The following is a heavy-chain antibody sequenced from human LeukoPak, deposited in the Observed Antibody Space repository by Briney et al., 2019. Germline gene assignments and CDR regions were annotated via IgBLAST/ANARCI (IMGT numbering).Heavy chain of an antibody. CDR2: INPNSGGT. CDR3: ARAGYCTNGVCYTDFDY. Sequence: ASVKVSCKASGYTFTGYYMHWVRQAPGQGLEWMGWINPNSGGTNYAQKFQGRVTMTRDTSISTAYMELSRLRSDDTAVYYCARAGYCTNGVCYTDFDYWGQGTLATVSS. CDR1: GYTFTGYY. V-gene: IGHV1-2*02. J-gene: IGHJ4*02. D-gene: IGHD2-8*01.